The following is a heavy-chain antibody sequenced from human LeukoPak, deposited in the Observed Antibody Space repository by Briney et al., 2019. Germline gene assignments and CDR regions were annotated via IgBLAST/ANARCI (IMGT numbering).Heavy chain of an antibody. Sequence: PGGSLRLSCAASGFTFDDYAMHWVRQAPGKGLEWVSGISWNSGSIGYADSVKGRFTISRDNSKNTLYLQMNSLRAEDTAVYYCAKGGPYKNYFDYWGQGTLVTVSS. D-gene: IGHD1-14*01. CDR1: GFTFDDYA. V-gene: IGHV3-9*01. CDR2: ISWNSGSI. J-gene: IGHJ4*02. CDR3: AKGGPYKNYFDY.